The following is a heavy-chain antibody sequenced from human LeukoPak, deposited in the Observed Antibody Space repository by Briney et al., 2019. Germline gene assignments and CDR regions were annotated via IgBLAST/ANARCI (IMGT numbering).Heavy chain of an antibody. Sequence: SVKVSCKASGGTFSSYAISWVRQALGQGLEWMGGIIPIFGTANYAQKFQGRVTTTADESTSTAYMEQSRLRSEDTAVYYCARADYYGSGSDLGAFDIWGQGTMVTVSS. CDR3: ARADYYGSGSDLGAFDI. D-gene: IGHD3-10*01. J-gene: IGHJ3*02. CDR1: GGTFSSYA. CDR2: IIPIFGTA. V-gene: IGHV1-69*13.